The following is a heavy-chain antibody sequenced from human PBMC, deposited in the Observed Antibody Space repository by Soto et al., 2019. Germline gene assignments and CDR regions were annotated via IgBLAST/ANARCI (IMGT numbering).Heavy chain of an antibody. CDR3: ARGPGSSGWYYYYGMDV. V-gene: IGHV4-59*01. D-gene: IGHD6-19*01. CDR1: GGSISSYY. CDR2: IYYSGST. J-gene: IGHJ6*02. Sequence: PSETLSLTCTVSGGSISSYYWSWIRQPPGKGLEWIGYIYYSGSTNYNPSLKSRVTISVDTSKNQFSLKLSSVTAADTAVYYCARGPGSSGWYYYYGMDVWGQGTTVTVS.